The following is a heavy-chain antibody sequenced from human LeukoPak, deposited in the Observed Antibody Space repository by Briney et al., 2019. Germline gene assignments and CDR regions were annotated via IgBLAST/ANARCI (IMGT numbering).Heavy chain of an antibody. J-gene: IGHJ4*02. Sequence: SETLSLTCTVSGGSISSYYWSWIRQPPGKGLEWIGHIYDSGTTNHNPSLKSRVTISVDTSKNQFSLKLTSVTAADTAVYFCARSLNWNYVVGYWGQGTLVTVSS. CDR2: IYDSGTT. D-gene: IGHD1-7*01. CDR1: GGSISSYY. CDR3: ARSLNWNYVVGY. V-gene: IGHV4-59*08.